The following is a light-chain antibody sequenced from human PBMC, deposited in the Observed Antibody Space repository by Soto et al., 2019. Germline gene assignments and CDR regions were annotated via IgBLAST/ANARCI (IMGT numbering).Light chain of an antibody. J-gene: IGLJ2*01. CDR1: SSNIGNNG. V-gene: IGLV1-36*01. CDR3: AAWDDSLNVVV. CDR2: FGD. Sequence: QSVLTQPPSVSGVPRQTVTISCSGSSSNIGNNGVNWYQQFPGKAPKLIIYFGDLLPSGVSERFYAYKSGTSSSLAISGLQSEDEADYYCAAWDDSLNVVVFGGGTKLTVL.